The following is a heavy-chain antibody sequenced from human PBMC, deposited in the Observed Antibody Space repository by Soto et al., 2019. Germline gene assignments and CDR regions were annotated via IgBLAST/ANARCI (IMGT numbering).Heavy chain of an antibody. Sequence: SETLSLTCTFPGASLGRYSSYWSWLRLPAGKGLGWIWRISIVGLVSAGDSTDHNPSLKSRVTISLDKSRNRLSLILRSVTAADTAVYYCVGETYYYDGNSYTFTNWGQGTQVTVSS. CDR1: GASLGRYSSY. J-gene: IGHJ4*02. CDR3: VGETYYYDGNSYTFTN. V-gene: IGHV4-61*02. CDR2: ISIVGLVSAGDST. D-gene: IGHD3-22*01.